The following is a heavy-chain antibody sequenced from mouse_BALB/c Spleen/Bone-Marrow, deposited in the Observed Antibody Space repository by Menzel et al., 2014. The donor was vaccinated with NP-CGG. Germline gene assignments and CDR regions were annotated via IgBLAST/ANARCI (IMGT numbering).Heavy chain of an antibody. V-gene: IGHV1-14*01. CDR2: INPYNDGT. Sequence: EVQLQQSGPELVKPGASVKMSCKASGYTFTSYVMHWVKQKPGQGLEWIGYINPYNDGTKYNEKFKGKATLTSDKSSSTAYMEHSSLTSEDSAVYYCTLYLFAYWGQGTLVTVSA. CDR3: TLYLFAY. J-gene: IGHJ3*01. D-gene: IGHD1-3*01. CDR1: GYTFTSYV.